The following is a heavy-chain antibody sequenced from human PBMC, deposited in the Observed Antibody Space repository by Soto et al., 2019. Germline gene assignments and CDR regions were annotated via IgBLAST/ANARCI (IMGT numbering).Heavy chain of an antibody. CDR3: VRGSSSYQFDY. V-gene: IGHV4-31*03. CDR2: IYYSVST. CDR1: GGSISSGTYY. D-gene: IGHD6-6*01. J-gene: IGHJ4*02. Sequence: SETLSLTCTVSGGSISSGTYYWSWIRQHPGKGLEWIGYIYYSVSTYYNPSLKSRVSISADTSKNHFSLKLSSVTAADTAVYYCVRGSSSYQFDYWGQGSLVTVSS.